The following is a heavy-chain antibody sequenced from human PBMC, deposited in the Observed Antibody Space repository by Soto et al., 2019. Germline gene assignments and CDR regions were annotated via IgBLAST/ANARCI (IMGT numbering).Heavy chain of an antibody. CDR3: AKDRRPRGWDIVVEPADYYVMAV. CDR1: GFTFSSYG. V-gene: IGHV3-30*18. J-gene: IGHJ6*02. Sequence: GGSLRLSCAASGFTFSSYGMHWVRQAPGKGLEWVTVISYDGSNKYYADSVKGRFTISRDNSKNTLYLQMNSLRAEDTAVYYCAKDRRPRGWDIVVEPADYYVMAVWGQGTTVTGSS. D-gene: IGHD2-2*01. CDR2: ISYDGSNK.